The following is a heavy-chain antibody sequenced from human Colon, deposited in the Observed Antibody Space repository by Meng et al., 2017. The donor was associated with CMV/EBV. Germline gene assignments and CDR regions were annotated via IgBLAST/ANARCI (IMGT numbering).Heavy chain of an antibody. CDR3: ARERGDFRSGRGSFDY. D-gene: IGHD3-3*01. CDR2: ISSSGSTI. V-gene: IGHV3-48*03. CDR1: GFTFSSYE. Sequence: GGSLRLSCAASGFTFSSYEMNWVRQAPGKGLEWVSYISSSGSTIYYADSVKGRFTISRDNAKNSLYLQMNSLRAEDTAVYYCARERGDFRSGRGSFDYWGQGTLVTVSS. J-gene: IGHJ4*02.